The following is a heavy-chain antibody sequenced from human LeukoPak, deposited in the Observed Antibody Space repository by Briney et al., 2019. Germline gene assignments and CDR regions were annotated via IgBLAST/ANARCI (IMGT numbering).Heavy chain of an antibody. J-gene: IGHJ6*02. CDR3: ARDHFGSGYYYYGMDA. V-gene: IGHV3-21*01. Sequence: GGSLRLSCAASGFAFNDYNTNWVRQAPGKGLEWVSSISSSNSYIYYADSVKGRFTISRDNAENSLYLQMNSLRAEDTAVYYCARDHFGSGYYYYGMDAWGQGTTVTVSS. CDR2: ISSSNSYI. CDR1: GFAFNDYN. D-gene: IGHD3-10*01.